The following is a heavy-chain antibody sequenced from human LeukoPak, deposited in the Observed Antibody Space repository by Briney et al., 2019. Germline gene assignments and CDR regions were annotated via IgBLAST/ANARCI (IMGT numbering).Heavy chain of an antibody. Sequence: WGSLKLSCVASGFTFSDYYMSWVRQAPGKGLERISYISRSRGYTNCADSVKGRFTISRDNAKNSLYLQMNSLRVEDTAVYYCARATQQWLVKLDYWGQGILVTVSS. CDR2: ISRSRGYT. J-gene: IGHJ4*02. D-gene: IGHD6-19*01. CDR3: ARATQQWLVKLDY. V-gene: IGHV3-11*05. CDR1: GFTFSDYY.